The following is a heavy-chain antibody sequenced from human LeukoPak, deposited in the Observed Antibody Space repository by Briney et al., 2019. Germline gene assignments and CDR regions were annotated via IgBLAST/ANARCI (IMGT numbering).Heavy chain of an antibody. CDR1: GFTVSSNY. Sequence: GGSLRLSCAASGFTVSSNYMCWVRQAPGKGLEWVSVIYSGGSTYYADSVKGRFTISRDNSKNTLYLQMNSLRAEGTAVYYCARNSIAARNFDYWGQGTLVTVSS. CDR3: ARNSIAARNFDY. D-gene: IGHD6-6*01. CDR2: IYSGGST. J-gene: IGHJ4*02. V-gene: IGHV3-53*01.